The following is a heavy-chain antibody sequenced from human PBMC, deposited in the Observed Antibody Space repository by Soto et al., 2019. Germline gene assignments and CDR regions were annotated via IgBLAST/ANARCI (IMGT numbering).Heavy chain of an antibody. D-gene: IGHD3-16*02. CDR1: GFTFSSYA. CDR2: ISGSGGST. J-gene: IGHJ4*02. V-gene: IGHV3-23*01. Sequence: HPGGSLRLSCAASGFTFSSYAMSWVRQAPGKGLEWVSAISGSGGSTYYADSVKGRFTISRDNSKNTLYLQMNSLRAEDTAVYYCAKDLSSFGGVIAHLDYWGQGTLVTVSS. CDR3: AKDLSSFGGVIAHLDY.